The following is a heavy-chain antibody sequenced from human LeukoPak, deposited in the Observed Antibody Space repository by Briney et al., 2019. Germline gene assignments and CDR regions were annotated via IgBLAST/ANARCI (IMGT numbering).Heavy chain of an antibody. V-gene: IGHV3-23*01. CDR1: GFTFSSYA. J-gene: IGHJ4*02. CDR3: ARVFQQLVRFDY. D-gene: IGHD6-13*01. Sequence: GRSLRLSCAASGFTFSSYAMSWVRQAPGKGLEWVSAISGSGGSTYYADSVRGRFTISRDNSKNTLYLQMNSLRAEDTALYYCARVFQQLVRFDYWGQGTLVTVSS. CDR2: ISGSGGST.